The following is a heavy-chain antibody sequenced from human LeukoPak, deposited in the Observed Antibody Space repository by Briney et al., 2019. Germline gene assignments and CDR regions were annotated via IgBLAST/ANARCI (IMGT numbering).Heavy chain of an antibody. D-gene: IGHD3-22*01. CDR2: IYYSGST. Sequence: SETLSLTCTVSGDSISSYYWSWIRQPPGKGLEWIGYIYYSGSTNYNSSLKSRVTIPVDTSKNQFSLKLRSVTAADTAVYYCARILHDSRGYYHFDYWGQGTLVTVSS. V-gene: IGHV4-59*01. CDR1: GDSISSYY. J-gene: IGHJ4*02. CDR3: ARILHDSRGYYHFDY.